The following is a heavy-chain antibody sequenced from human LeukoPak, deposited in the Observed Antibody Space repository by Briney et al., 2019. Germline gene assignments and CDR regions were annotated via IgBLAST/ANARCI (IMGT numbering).Heavy chain of an antibody. CDR3: ARGGNSSRYDY. J-gene: IGHJ4*02. D-gene: IGHD6-13*01. CDR2: INHSGST. Sequence: KPSETLSLTCAVSGGSISGYYWSWIRQPPGKGLEWIGEINHSGSTNYNPSLKSRVTISVDTSKNQFSLKLSSVTAADTAVYYCARGGNSSRYDYWGQGTLVTVSS. V-gene: IGHV4-34*01. CDR1: GGSISGYY.